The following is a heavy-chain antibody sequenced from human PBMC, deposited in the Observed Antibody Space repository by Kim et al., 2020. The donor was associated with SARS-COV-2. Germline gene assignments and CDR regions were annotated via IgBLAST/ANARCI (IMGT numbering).Heavy chain of an antibody. D-gene: IGHD6-19*01. CDR3: AREREWEIAVAAGGAFDI. CDR1: GFTFSSYG. J-gene: IGHJ3*02. Sequence: GGSLRLSCAASGFTFSSYGMHWVRQAPGKGLEWVAVIWYDGSNKYYADSVKGRFTISRDNSKNTLYLQMNSLRAEDTAVYYCAREREWEIAVAAGGAFDIWGQGTMVTVSS. CDR2: IWYDGSNK. V-gene: IGHV3-33*01.